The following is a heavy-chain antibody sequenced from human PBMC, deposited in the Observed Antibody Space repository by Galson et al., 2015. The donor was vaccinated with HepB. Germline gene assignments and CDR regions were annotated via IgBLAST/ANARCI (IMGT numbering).Heavy chain of an antibody. CDR3: ARDQGDDYVNYYYYHGMDV. J-gene: IGHJ6*02. D-gene: IGHD4-17*01. CDR1: DFNININH. V-gene: IGHV3-53*05. Sequence: SLRLSCAASDFNININHMSWVCQAPGKGLEWVAVIYSDDNTKYADSVKGRFTISRAKSKNTLYLQMYSLGPEDTAVYFCARDQGDDYVNYYYYHGMDVWGQGTTVTVSS. CDR2: IYSDDNT.